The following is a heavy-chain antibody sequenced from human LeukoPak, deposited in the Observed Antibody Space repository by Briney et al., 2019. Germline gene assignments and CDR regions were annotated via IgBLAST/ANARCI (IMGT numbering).Heavy chain of an antibody. CDR2: IYYSGST. Sequence: SETLSLTCTVSGGSISSYYRSWIRQPPGKGLEWIGYIYYSGSTNYNPSLKSRVTISVDTSKNQFSLKLSSVTAADTAVYYCARDPLGTGIDYWGQGTLVTVSS. CDR1: GGSISSYY. V-gene: IGHV4-59*01. D-gene: IGHD3-10*01. CDR3: ARDPLGTGIDY. J-gene: IGHJ4*02.